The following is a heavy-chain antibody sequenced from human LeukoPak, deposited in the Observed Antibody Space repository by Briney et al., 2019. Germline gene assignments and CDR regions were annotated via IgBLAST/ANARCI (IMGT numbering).Heavy chain of an antibody. J-gene: IGHJ4*02. CDR1: GGSISSSSYY. CDR3: ARESYDFWSGYYFDY. Sequence: SETLSLTCTVSGGSISSSSYYWGWIRQPPGKGLEWIGSIYYSGSTYYNPSLKSRVTISVDTSKNQFSLKLSSVTAADTAVYYCARESYDFWSGYYFDYWGQGTLVTVSS. CDR2: IYYSGST. D-gene: IGHD3-3*01. V-gene: IGHV4-39*07.